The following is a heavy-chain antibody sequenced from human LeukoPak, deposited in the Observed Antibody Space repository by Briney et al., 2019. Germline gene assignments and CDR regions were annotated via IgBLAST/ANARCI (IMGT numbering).Heavy chain of an antibody. V-gene: IGHV3-73*01. Sequence: GGSLRLSCAASGFNFNYYGMDWVRQASGKGLEWVGRIRSKANNYATAYAASVKGRFTISRDDSKNTAYLQMSSLKTEDTAVYYCTRQPIVVPGENWFDPWGQGTLVTVSS. J-gene: IGHJ5*02. CDR2: IRSKANNYAT. D-gene: IGHD2-2*01. CDR1: GFNFNYYG. CDR3: TRQPIVVPGENWFDP.